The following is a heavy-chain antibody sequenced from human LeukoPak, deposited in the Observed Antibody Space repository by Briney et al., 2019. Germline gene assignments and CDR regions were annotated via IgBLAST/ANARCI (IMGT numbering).Heavy chain of an antibody. V-gene: IGHV4-59*01. D-gene: IGHD6-19*01. CDR3: ARDRSGWYGNYFDY. Sequence: SETPSLTCTVSGGSISNYYWSWIRQPPGKGLEWIGYIYYSGSTNYNPSLKSRVTISVDTSKNQFSLKLSSVTAADTAVYYCARDRSGWYGNYFDYWGQGTLVTVSS. J-gene: IGHJ4*02. CDR2: IYYSGST. CDR1: GGSISNYY.